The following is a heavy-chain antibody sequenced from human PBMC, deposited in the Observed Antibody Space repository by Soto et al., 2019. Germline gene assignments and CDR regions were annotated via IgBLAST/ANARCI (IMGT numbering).Heavy chain of an antibody. CDR2: MNPNSGNT. CDR3: ARGDYYFSGYYFDY. CDR1: GYTFTSYC. D-gene: IGHD3-10*01. V-gene: IGHV1-8*01. J-gene: IGHJ4*02. Sequence: ASVKGSCKASGYTFTSYCINWVRQATGQGLEWMGWMNPNSGNTGYAQKFQGRVTMTRNTSISTAYMELSSLRSEDTAVYYCARGDYYFSGYYFDYWGQGTLVTVSS.